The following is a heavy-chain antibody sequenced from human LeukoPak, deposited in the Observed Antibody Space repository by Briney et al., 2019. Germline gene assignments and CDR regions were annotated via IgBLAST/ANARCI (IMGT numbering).Heavy chain of an antibody. J-gene: IGHJ6*03. V-gene: IGHV3-30*04. Sequence: VGSLRLSCVPSVFSSSSYVMHWVRQPPGRGRGWVAVISYDGSNKYYADSVKGRFTISRDNSKNTLYLQMNSLRAEDTAVYYCARRVATITDYYYYMDVWGKGTTVTVSS. CDR1: VFSSSSYV. CDR3: ARRVATITDYYYYMDV. D-gene: IGHD5-12*01. CDR2: ISYDGSNK.